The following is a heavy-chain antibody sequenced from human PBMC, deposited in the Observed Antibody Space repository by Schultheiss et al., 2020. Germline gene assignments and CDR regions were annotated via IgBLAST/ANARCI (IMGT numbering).Heavy chain of an antibody. CDR1: GGSFSGYY. J-gene: IGHJ4*02. D-gene: IGHD5-24*01. CDR3: AGESEMATIY. V-gene: IGHV4-59*01. Sequence: SETLSLTCAVYGGSFSGYYWSWIRQPPGKGLEWIGYIYYSGSTYYNPSLKSRVTISVDTSKNQFSLKLSSVTAADTAVYYCAGESEMATIYWGQGTLVTVS. CDR2: IYYSGST.